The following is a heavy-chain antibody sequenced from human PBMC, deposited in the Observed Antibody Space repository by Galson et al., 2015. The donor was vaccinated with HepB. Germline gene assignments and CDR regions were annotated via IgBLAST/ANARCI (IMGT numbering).Heavy chain of an antibody. J-gene: IGHJ5*02. V-gene: IGHV1-69*13. CDR1: GGTFSSYA. CDR2: IIPIFGTA. Sequence: SVKVSCKASGGTFSSYAISWVRQAPGQGLEWMGGIIPIFGTANYAQKFQGRVTITADESTSTAYMELSSLRSEDTAVYYCAADFWSGYTPETYNWFDPWGQGTTVTVSS. D-gene: IGHD3-3*01. CDR3: AADFWSGYTPETYNWFDP.